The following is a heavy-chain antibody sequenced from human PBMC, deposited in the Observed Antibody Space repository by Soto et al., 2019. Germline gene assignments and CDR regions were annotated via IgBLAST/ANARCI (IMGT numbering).Heavy chain of an antibody. CDR3: ARRSSGSYTLFHY. J-gene: IGHJ4*02. Sequence: QVQLQQWGAGLLKPSETLSLTCAVYGGSFSGYYWSWIRQPPGKGLEWIGEINHSGSTNYNPSLKSRVTISVDTSKNQFSLKLSSVTAADTAVYYCARRSSGSYTLFHYWGQGTLVTVSS. D-gene: IGHD1-26*01. V-gene: IGHV4-34*01. CDR1: GGSFSGYY. CDR2: INHSGST.